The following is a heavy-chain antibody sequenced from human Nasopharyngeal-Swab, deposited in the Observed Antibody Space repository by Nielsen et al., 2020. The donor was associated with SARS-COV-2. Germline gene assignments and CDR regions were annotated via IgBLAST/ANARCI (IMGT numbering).Heavy chain of an antibody. D-gene: IGHD5-18*01. Sequence: ASVKVSCKASGYSYIGYYMHWVRQAPGQGREGMGRINPNSGGTNYAQKFQGRVTMTRDTSISTAYMELSRLRSDDTAVYYCARAGKIQLWFNSLYYFDYWGQGTLVTVSS. CDR2: INPNSGGT. V-gene: IGHV1-2*06. J-gene: IGHJ4*02. CDR1: GYSYIGYY. CDR3: ARAGKIQLWFNSLYYFDY.